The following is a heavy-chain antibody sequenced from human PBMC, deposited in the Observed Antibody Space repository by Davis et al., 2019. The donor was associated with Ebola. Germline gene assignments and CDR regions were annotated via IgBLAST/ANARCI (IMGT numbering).Heavy chain of an antibody. CDR2: IRSKANSYAT. CDR1: GFTFSGSA. D-gene: IGHD6-6*01. CDR3: TTRIAARPGDYYYYDGMDV. Sequence: GESLKISCAASGFTFSGSAMHWVRQASGKGLEWVGRIRSKANSYATAYAASVKGRFTIPSDDSKNTAYLQMNSLKTEDTAVYYCTTRIAARPGDYYYYDGMDVWGQGTTVTVSS. J-gene: IGHJ6*02. V-gene: IGHV3-73*01.